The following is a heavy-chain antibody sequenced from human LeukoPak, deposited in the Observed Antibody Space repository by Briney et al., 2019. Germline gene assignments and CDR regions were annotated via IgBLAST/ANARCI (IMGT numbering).Heavy chain of an antibody. CDR1: GYTFTSYG. D-gene: IGHD1-1*01. CDR3: AISTTAVFNGAFDY. CDR2: ISAYNGNT. J-gene: IGHJ4*02. Sequence: ASVKVSCKASGYTFTSYGISWVRQAPGQGLEWMGWISAYNGNTNYAQKLQGRLTMTTDTSTSTAYMELRSLRSDDTAVYYCAISTTAVFNGAFDYWGQGTLVTVSS. V-gene: IGHV1-18*04.